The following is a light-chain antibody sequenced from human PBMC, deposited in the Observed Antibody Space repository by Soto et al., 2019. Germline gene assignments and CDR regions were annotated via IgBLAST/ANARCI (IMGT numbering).Light chain of an antibody. CDR3: CSYAGSSTYV. J-gene: IGLJ1*01. CDR2: EGS. CDR1: SSDVGSYNL. Sequence: QSVLTQPASGSWSPGQANPIFCTGNSSDVGSYNLVSWYQQHPGKAPKLMIYEGSKRPSGVSNRFSGSKSGNTASLTISGLQAEDEADYYCCSYAGSSTYVFGTGTKVTV. V-gene: IGLV2-23*01.